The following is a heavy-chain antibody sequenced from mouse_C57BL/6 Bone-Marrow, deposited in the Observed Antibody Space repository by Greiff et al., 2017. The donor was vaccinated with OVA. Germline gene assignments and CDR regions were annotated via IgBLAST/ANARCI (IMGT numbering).Heavy chain of an antibody. V-gene: IGHV3-1*01. J-gene: IGHJ3*01. D-gene: IGHD1-1*01. CDR2: ISYSGST. CDR3: ARAKSSYYGSSPFAY. CDR1: GYSITSGYD. Sequence: VQLQQSGPGMVKPSQSLSLTCTVTGYSITSGYDWHWIRHFPGNKLEWMGYISYSGSTNYNPSLKSRISITHDTSKNHFFLKLNSVTTEDTATYYCARAKSSYYGSSPFAYWGQGTLVTVSA.